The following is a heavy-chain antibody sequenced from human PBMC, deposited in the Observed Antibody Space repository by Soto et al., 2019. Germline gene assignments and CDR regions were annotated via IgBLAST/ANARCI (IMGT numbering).Heavy chain of an antibody. CDR2: ISYDGSNK. V-gene: IGHV3-30-3*01. D-gene: IGHD1-26*01. CDR1: GFTFSSYA. CDR3: AGECCGSYPKRRGPFDI. Sequence: PGGSLRLSCAASGFTFSSYAMHWVRQAPGKGLEWVAVISYDGSNKYYADSVKGRFTISRDNSKNTLYLQMNSLRAEDTAVYYCAGECCGSYPKRRGPFDIWGQGTMVTVSS. J-gene: IGHJ3*02.